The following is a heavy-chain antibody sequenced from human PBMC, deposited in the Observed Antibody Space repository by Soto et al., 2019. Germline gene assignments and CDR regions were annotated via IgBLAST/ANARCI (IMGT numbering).Heavy chain of an antibody. J-gene: IGHJ5*02. D-gene: IGHD1-1*01. CDR2: IGADNGDT. V-gene: IGHV1-18*01. CDR1: GYTFSTYG. CDR3: ARDWKGAEGFDP. Sequence: QVQLVQSGAEVKKPGASVKVSCKASGYTFSTYGFSWVRQAPGQGLEWMGWIGADNGDTNYAQNFQGRVTLTTDTSTTTCYMELRSLTSDDTAVYFCARDWKGAEGFDPWGQGTLVTVFS.